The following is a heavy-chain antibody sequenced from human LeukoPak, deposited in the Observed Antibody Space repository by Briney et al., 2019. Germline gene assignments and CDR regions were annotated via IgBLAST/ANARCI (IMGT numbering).Heavy chain of an antibody. CDR1: GFIFGSYE. J-gene: IGHJ6*03. CDR2: ISSRGSTI. CDR3: ARDLRYYGSGEVVYYYYMDV. V-gene: IGHV3-48*03. D-gene: IGHD3-10*01. Sequence: YPGGSLRLSCAASGFIFGSYEMNWVRQAPGKGLEWVSYISSRGSTIYYADSVKGRFTISRDNAKNSLYLQMNSLRAEDTAVYYCARDLRYYGSGEVVYYYYMDVWGKGTTVTVSS.